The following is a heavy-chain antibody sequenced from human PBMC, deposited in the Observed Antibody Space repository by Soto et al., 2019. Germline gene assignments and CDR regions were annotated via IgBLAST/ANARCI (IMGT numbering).Heavy chain of an antibody. D-gene: IGHD4-17*01. CDR3: ASDQFIATVTTTGGYFDL. Sequence: QVQLQESGPGLVKPSQTLSLTCTVSGGSISSGGYYWSWIRQHPGKGLDWIGYIYYSGSTYYNPSLKGRVTSSVDASKIQFSLKLSSVTAADTAVYYCASDQFIATVTTTGGYFDLWGRGTLVTVSS. CDR2: IYYSGST. CDR1: GGSISSGGYY. J-gene: IGHJ2*01. V-gene: IGHV4-31*03.